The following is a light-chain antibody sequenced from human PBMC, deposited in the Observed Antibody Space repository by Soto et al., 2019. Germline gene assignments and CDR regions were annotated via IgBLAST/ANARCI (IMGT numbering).Light chain of an antibody. Sequence: EIVLTQSPGTLSLSPGERATLSCRASQSVSSSYLAWYQQKPGQAPRLLIYGTSSRATAIPDRFSGSGSGTDFTLTISRLEPEDFAVYYCQQYGSSSWTSGQGTMV. V-gene: IGKV3-20*01. CDR2: GTS. CDR1: QSVSSSY. J-gene: IGKJ1*01. CDR3: QQYGSSSWT.